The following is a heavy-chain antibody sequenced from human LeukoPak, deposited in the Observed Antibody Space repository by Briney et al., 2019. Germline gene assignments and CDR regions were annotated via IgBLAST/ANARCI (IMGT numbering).Heavy chain of an antibody. V-gene: IGHV4-59*08. J-gene: IGHJ4*02. CDR3: ARQSRDGDYIAKLFDC. Sequence: PSETLSPTCTVSGGSLSNYYWSWIRQPPGKGLEWIGYIYYSGSINYNPSLKSRVTISVDMSKNQFSLQLSSVTAADTAVYYCARQSRDGDYIAKLFDCWGQGTLVTVSS. CDR2: IYYSGSI. CDR1: GGSLSNYY. D-gene: IGHD4-17*01.